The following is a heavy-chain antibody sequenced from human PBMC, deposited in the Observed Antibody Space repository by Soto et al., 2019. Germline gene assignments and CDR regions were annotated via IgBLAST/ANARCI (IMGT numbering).Heavy chain of an antibody. Sequence: QVQLVQSGAEVKKPGASVKVSCKASGYTFTNYVMHWVRQAPGQRLERMGSINAGDDNTKYSQKFQGRVTITTDTSASTAYMELSSLRSEDTAVYYCARESGYPLDYWGQGTLVTVSS. CDR1: GYTFTNYV. CDR3: ARESGYPLDY. D-gene: IGHD3-22*01. V-gene: IGHV1-3*01. CDR2: INAGDDNT. J-gene: IGHJ4*02.